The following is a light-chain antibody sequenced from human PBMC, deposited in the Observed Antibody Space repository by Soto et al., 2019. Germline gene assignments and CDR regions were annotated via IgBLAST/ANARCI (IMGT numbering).Light chain of an antibody. CDR3: QQGYSTLIT. CDR1: QSISSY. CDR2: AAS. V-gene: IGKV1-39*01. Sequence: QMIQTPNSLSASVVHSLTITCRASQSISSYLNWYQLKPGKAPKLLIYAASSLQSGVPSRFSGSGSGTDFTLTVSSLQPEDFASYYCQQGYSTLITFGQGTRLEI. J-gene: IGKJ5*01.